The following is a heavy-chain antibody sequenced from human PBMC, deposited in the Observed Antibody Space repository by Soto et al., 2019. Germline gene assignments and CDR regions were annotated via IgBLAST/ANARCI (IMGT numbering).Heavy chain of an antibody. CDR1: GFTFSDYY. J-gene: IGHJ4*02. CDR3: ARVELSSYGLVRAPAYFDY. V-gene: IGHV3-11*01. D-gene: IGHD5-18*01. CDR2: ISSSGSTI. Sequence: QVQLVESGGGLVKPGGSLRLSCAASGFTFSDYYMSWIRQAPGKGLEWVSYISSSGSTIYYADSVKGRFTIPRDNAKNSLYLQMNSLRAEDTAVYYCARVELSSYGLVRAPAYFDYWGQGTLVTVSS.